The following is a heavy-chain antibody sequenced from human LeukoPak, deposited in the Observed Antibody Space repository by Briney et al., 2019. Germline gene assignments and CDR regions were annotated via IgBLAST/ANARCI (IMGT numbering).Heavy chain of an antibody. CDR1: AYTFTGYY. CDR3: ARRSRNGLDAFDI. D-gene: IGHD1-14*01. Sequence: ASVKVSCKASAYTFTGYYLHWVRQAPGQGLQRMGWIDPNNGDTDYAQKFQGRVTMTRDRSISTAYMELGRLTSDDTAVYYCARRSRNGLDAFDIWGQGTMVTVSS. CDR2: IDPNNGDT. V-gene: IGHV1-2*02. J-gene: IGHJ3*02.